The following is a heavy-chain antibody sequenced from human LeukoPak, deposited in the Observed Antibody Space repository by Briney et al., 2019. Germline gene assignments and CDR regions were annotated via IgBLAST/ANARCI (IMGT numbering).Heavy chain of an antibody. V-gene: IGHV3-30*18. D-gene: IGHD3-10*01. CDR3: AKDKITMVRGVIDY. CDR1: GFTFSSYG. Sequence: GGSLRLSCAASGFTFSSYGMHWVRQAPGKGLEWVAVISYDGSNKYYVDSVKGRFTISRDNSKNTLYLQMNSLRAEDTAVYYCAKDKITMVRGVIDYWGQGTLVTVSS. J-gene: IGHJ4*02. CDR2: ISYDGSNK.